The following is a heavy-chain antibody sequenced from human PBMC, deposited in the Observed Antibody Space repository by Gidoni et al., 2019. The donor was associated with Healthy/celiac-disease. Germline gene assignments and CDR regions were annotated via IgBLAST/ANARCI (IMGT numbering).Heavy chain of an antibody. CDR1: GFTSSSYS. CDR2: ISSSSSYI. V-gene: IGHV3-21*01. CDR3: ARGPGYCSGGSCSPEDY. J-gene: IGHJ4*02. Sequence: EVQLVESGGGLVKPGGSLRLSCAASGFTSSSYSMNWVRQAPGKGLEWVSSISSSSSYIYYADSVKGRFTISRDNAKNSLYLQMNSLRAEDTAVYYCARGPGYCSGGSCSPEDYWGQGTLVTVSS. D-gene: IGHD2-15*01.